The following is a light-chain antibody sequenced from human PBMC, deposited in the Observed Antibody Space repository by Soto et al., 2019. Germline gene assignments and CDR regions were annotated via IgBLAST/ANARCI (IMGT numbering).Light chain of an antibody. CDR1: QSVTSNY. V-gene: IGKV3-20*01. CDR3: HQYGSSPGT. J-gene: IGKJ1*01. CDR2: GAS. Sequence: EMVLTQSPGTLSLSPGERATLSCRASQSVTSNYVAWYQQKPGQAPRLLLFGASIRDTGIPVRFSGSGSGTDFTLTITRLEPEDFAVYYCHQYGSSPGTFGQGTKVDIK.